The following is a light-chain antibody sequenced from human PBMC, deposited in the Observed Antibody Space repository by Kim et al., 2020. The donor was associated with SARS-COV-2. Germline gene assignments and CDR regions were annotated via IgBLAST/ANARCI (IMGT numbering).Light chain of an antibody. Sequence: ASVGDRVTITCQASQDIKNYLNWYQQKPGEAPEALIYDASNWEKGVPSRFSGGGSGTDFSFTISSLQPEDFATYYCQQYDNVPITFGRGTRLEIK. V-gene: IGKV1-33*01. CDR1: QDIKNY. CDR3: QQYDNVPIT. J-gene: IGKJ5*01. CDR2: DAS.